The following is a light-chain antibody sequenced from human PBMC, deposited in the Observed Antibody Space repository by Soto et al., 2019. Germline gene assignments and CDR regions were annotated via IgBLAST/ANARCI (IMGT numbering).Light chain of an antibody. CDR1: QSVSSSY. CDR3: QQRSNWPFT. V-gene: IGKV3D-20*02. CDR2: DTS. J-gene: IGKJ3*01. Sequence: EIVLTQSPGTLSLSPGERATLSCRASQSVSSSYLAWYQQKPGQAPRLLIYDTSNRATGIPARFSGSGSGTDFTLTISGLQPEDFAVYYCQQRSNWPFTFGPGTTVDFK.